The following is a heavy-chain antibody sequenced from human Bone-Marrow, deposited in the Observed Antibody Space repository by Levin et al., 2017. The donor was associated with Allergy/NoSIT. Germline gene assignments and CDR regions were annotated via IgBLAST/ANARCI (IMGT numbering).Heavy chain of an antibody. CDR1: GFTFSSYA. CDR2: ISYDGSNK. V-gene: IGHV3-30-3*01. D-gene: IGHD6-19*01. J-gene: IGHJ5*02. CDR3: ARDSLAVAGLNWFDP. Sequence: GESLKISCAASGFTFSSYAMHWVRQAPGKGLEWVAVISYDGSNKYYADSVKGRFTISRDNSKNTLYLQMNSLRAEDTAVYYCARDSLAVAGLNWFDPWGQGTLVTVSS.